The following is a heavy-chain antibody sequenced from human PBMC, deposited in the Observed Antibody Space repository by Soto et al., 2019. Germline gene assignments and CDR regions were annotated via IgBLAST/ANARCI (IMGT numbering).Heavy chain of an antibody. V-gene: IGHV3-23*01. J-gene: IGHJ5*02. Sequence: GGSLRLSRAASRFTFSSYAMSWVRQAPGKGLEWVSAISGSGGSTYYADSVKGRFTISRDNSKNTLYLQMNSLRAEDTAVYYCAKGPRYDFWSGYPNWFDPWGQGTLVTVSS. CDR3: AKGPRYDFWSGYPNWFDP. CDR2: ISGSGGST. CDR1: RFTFSSYA. D-gene: IGHD3-3*01.